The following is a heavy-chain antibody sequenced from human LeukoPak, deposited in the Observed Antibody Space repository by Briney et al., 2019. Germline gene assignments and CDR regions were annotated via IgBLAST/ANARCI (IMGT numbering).Heavy chain of an antibody. Sequence: PGGSLRLSCAASGFSLSDYNMIWVRQAPGMGLEWISYISPSSGAAYESIYYSISAKGRFTISRDIASNSLLLQMSSLRVEDTAVYYCARDVGYNTPREERELDYWGQGTLVTVSS. V-gene: IGHV3-48*01. CDR2: ISPSSGAAYESI. CDR1: GFSLSDYN. J-gene: IGHJ4*02. CDR3: ARDVGYNTPREERELDY. D-gene: IGHD1-14*01.